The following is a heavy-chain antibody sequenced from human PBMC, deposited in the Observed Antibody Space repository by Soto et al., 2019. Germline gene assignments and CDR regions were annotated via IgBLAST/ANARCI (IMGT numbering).Heavy chain of an antibody. D-gene: IGHD4-17*01. Sequence: QVQLVESGGGVVQPGRSLRLSCAASGFTFSSYGMHWVRQAPGKGLEWVAVISYDGSNKYYADSVKGRFTISRDNSKNTLYLQMNSLRAEDTAVYYCAKNGEYLEYFQHWGQGTLVTVSS. V-gene: IGHV3-30*18. CDR2: ISYDGSNK. CDR1: GFTFSSYG. J-gene: IGHJ1*01. CDR3: AKNGEYLEYFQH.